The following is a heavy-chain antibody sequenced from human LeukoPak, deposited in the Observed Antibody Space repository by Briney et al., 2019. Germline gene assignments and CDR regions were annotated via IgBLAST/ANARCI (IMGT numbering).Heavy chain of an antibody. CDR2: MNPNSRNT. J-gene: IGHJ5*02. D-gene: IGHD4-23*01. Sequence: GASVRLSSTPSVYTFTTYDINWVRRTSRPGLEWMGWMNPNSRNTGYAHKFQGRDTMTRNTSISPAYMELSSLRSEDTAVYYCARDYGGSSGLFVPWGQGTLVTVSS. CDR1: VYTFTTYD. V-gene: IGHV1-8*01. CDR3: ARDYGGSSGLFVP.